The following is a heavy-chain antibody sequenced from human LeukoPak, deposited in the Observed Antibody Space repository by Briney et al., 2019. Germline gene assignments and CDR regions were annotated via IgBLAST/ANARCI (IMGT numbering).Heavy chain of an antibody. CDR1: GGSISNYY. D-gene: IGHD1-26*01. Sequence: SETLSLTCTVSGGSISNYYWSWIRQPPGKGLEWIGFIYYSGTTHYNPSLKSRVTMSVATSNNQFSLRLSSVTAADTAIYYCARHSGASPHYFDYWGQGALVTVSS. V-gene: IGHV4-59*08. CDR2: IYYSGTT. CDR3: ARHSGASPHYFDY. J-gene: IGHJ4*02.